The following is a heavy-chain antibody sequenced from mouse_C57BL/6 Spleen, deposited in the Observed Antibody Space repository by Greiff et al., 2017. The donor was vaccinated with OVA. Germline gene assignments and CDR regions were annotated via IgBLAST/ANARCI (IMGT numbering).Heavy chain of an antibody. J-gene: IGHJ4*01. Sequence: QVHVKQSGAELVKPGASVKLSCKASGYTFTEYTIHWVKQRSGQGLEWIGWFYPGSGSIKYNEKFKDKATLTADKSSSTVYMELSRLTSEDSAVYFCARHEDAYYGSSSYYAMDYWGQGTSVTVSS. CDR2: FYPGSGSI. D-gene: IGHD1-1*01. CDR3: ARHEDAYYGSSSYYAMDY. CDR1: GYTFTEYT. V-gene: IGHV1-62-2*01.